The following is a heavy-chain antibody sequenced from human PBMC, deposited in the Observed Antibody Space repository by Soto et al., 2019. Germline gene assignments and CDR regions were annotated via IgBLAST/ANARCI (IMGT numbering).Heavy chain of an antibody. D-gene: IGHD2-15*01. V-gene: IGHV4-30-2*03. CDR3: ARHTPAISISDH. J-gene: IGHJ4*02. CDR2: TYHSGNP. CDR1: GDTISTGGYT. Sequence: SETLSLTCDVSGDTISTGGYTWAWIRQPPGEALEWIGHTYHSGNPYYNPSLKSRVTISVDTSKNQFSLKLSSVTAADTAVYYCARHTPAISISDHWGQGTLVTSPQ.